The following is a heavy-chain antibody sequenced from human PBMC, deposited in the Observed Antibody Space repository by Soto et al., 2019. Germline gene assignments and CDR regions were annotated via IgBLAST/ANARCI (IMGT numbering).Heavy chain of an antibody. Sequence: QVQLQESGPGLVKPSQTLSLTCTVSGGSISSGGYYCSWIRQHPGKGLEWIGYIYYSGSTYYNPSLKSRVTISVDTSKNQFSLKLSSVTAADTAVYYCARFWRGPAAIYYYYGMDVWGQGTTVTVSS. CDR1: GGSISSGGYY. J-gene: IGHJ6*02. CDR3: ARFWRGPAAIYYYYGMDV. V-gene: IGHV4-31*03. CDR2: IYYSGST. D-gene: IGHD2-2*01.